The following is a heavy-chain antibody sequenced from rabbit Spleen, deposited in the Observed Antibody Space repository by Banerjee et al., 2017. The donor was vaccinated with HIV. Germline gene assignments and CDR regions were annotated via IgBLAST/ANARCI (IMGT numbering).Heavy chain of an antibody. CDR2: INGVTGKA. CDR3: ARNYVNAFDP. J-gene: IGHJ2*01. Sequence: QSLEESGGDLVKPGASLTLTCIASGFSFSNKAVMCWVRQAPGKGLEWIACINGVTGKALYATWAKGRFTFSKTSSTTVTLQMTSLTAADTATYFCARNYVNAFDPWGQGTLVTVS. D-gene: IGHD1-1*01. CDR1: GFSFSNKAV. V-gene: IGHV1S40*01.